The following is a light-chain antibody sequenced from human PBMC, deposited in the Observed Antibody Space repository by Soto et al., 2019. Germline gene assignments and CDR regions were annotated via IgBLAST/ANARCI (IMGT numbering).Light chain of an antibody. CDR1: QSISSF. V-gene: IGKV1-39*01. Sequence: DIQMTPSPSSLSASVGDRVSITCRASQSISSFLNWYQQKPGKAPKLLIYTACNLHSGVPSRFNGNESGRDFTLTNTSLQPEDFATYYCQQSYSTPITVGEGTRLEIK. J-gene: IGKJ5*01. CDR2: TAC. CDR3: QQSYSTPIT.